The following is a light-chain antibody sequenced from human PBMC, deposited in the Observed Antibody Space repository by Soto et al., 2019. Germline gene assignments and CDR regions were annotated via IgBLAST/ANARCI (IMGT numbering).Light chain of an antibody. CDR3: QQSYCPPWT. V-gene: IGKV1-39*01. CDR1: QSISTY. Sequence: DIQMTQSPSSLSASVGDRVTITCRASQSISTYLNWYQQKPGKAPEFLIYSASSLQIGVTSRFSGSGSGTDFTLTIHSLQPEDFATYYCQQSYCPPWTFGQGTKVELK. CDR2: SAS. J-gene: IGKJ1*01.